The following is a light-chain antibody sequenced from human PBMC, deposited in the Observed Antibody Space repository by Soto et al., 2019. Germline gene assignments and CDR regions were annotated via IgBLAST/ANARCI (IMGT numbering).Light chain of an antibody. J-gene: IGKJ1*01. V-gene: IGKV1-5*03. CDR3: QHYNSYSEA. CDR1: QTISSW. Sequence: DIQMTQSPSTLSGCVGDRVTITSPARQTISSWLAWYQPKPGKAPKLLIYKASTLKSGVPSRFRGSGAGTEFTRSISSLQPDDVHTDFCQHYNSYSEAFCQGTKVDI. CDR2: KAS.